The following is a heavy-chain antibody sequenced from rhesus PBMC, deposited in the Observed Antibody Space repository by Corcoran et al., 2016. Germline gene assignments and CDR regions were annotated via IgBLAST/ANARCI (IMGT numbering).Heavy chain of an antibody. D-gene: IGHD6-13*01. CDR2: IDPSDSDT. CDR3: AKVLIAAGPYYGLDS. J-gene: IGHJ6*01. CDR1: GYSFTSYW. V-gene: IGHV5-2*01. Sequence: EVQLVQSGAEVKRPGESLKISCKTSGYSFTSYWISWGRQTPGKGLEWMGAIDPSDSDTRYSPSFQGQVTISADKSISTTYLQWSSLKASDSATYYCAKVLIAAGPYYGLDSWGQGVVVTVSS.